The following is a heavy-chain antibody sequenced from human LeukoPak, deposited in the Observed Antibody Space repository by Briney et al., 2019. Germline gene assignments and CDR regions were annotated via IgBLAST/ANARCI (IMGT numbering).Heavy chain of an antibody. J-gene: IGHJ6*03. CDR1: GGSFSGYY. CDR3: ARGGYDFSYYYYYMDV. Sequence: SETLSLTCAVSGGSFSGYYWSWIRQPPGKGLEWIGEINHSGNTNYNPSLKSRVTISVDTSKNQFSLKLSSVTAADTAVYYCARGGYDFSYYYYYMDVWGKGTTVTVSS. CDR2: INHSGNT. D-gene: IGHD5-12*01. V-gene: IGHV4-34*01.